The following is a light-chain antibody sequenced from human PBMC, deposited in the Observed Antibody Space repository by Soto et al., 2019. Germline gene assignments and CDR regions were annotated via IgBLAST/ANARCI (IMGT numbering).Light chain of an antibody. CDR3: QHYYSSAPSWT. CDR2: DAS. V-gene: IGKV1-5*01. CDR1: QSISTW. Sequence: DIQMTQSPSTLSAFVGDRLTITCRASQSISTWLAWYQQKPGKAPKLLIYDASSLKSGVPSRFSGSGSGTEFTLTISSLQTDDFATYYCQHYYSSAPSWTFGQGTKVELK. J-gene: IGKJ1*01.